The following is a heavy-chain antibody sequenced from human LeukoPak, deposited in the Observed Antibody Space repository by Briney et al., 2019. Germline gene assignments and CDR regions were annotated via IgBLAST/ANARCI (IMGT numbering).Heavy chain of an antibody. CDR3: ARVTSSGWVYYYYGMDV. V-gene: IGHV1-8*03. CDR2: MNPNNNNT. CDR1: GYTFTSYD. Sequence: ASVKVSCKASGYTFTSYDINWVRQATGQGLEWVGWMNPNNNNTNYAQKFQGRVTITKNTSIRTAYMELSSLRSEDTAVYYCARVTSSGWVYYYYGMDVWGQGTTVTVSS. D-gene: IGHD6-19*01. J-gene: IGHJ6*02.